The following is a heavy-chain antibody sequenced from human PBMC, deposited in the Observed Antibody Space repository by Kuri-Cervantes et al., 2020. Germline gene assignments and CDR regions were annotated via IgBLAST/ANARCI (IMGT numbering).Heavy chain of an antibody. CDR2: ISSSGSTI. CDR3: ARDFTSRIGYSSSWYRTYYYYGMDV. CDR1: GFTFSDYY. V-gene: IGHV3-11*04. J-gene: IGHJ6*02. D-gene: IGHD6-13*01. Sequence: GESLKISCAASGFTFSDYYMSWIRQAPGKGLEWVSYISSSGSTIYYADSVKGRFTISRDNAKNSLYLQMNSLRAEDTAVYYCARDFTSRIGYSSSWYRTYYYYGMDVWGQGTTVTVSS.